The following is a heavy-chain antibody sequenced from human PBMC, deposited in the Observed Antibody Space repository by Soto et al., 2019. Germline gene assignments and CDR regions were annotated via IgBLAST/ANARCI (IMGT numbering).Heavy chain of an antibody. CDR2: MHPNSGIT. CDR1: GYTFTSSD. CDR3: AVGFRSGWVFDY. Sequence: QVQLVQSGAEVKKPGASVKVSCKASGYTFTSSDISWVRQATGQGLEWLGWMHPNSGITGYTQKFQGRATMTRNTSISTAYMELSSLRSEDTAVYYCAVGFRSGWVFDYWGQGALVTVSS. V-gene: IGHV1-8*01. J-gene: IGHJ4*02. D-gene: IGHD6-19*01.